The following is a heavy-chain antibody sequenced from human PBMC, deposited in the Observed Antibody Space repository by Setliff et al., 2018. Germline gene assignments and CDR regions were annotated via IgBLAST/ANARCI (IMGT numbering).Heavy chain of an antibody. V-gene: IGHV4-38-2*02. J-gene: IGHJ4*02. CDR3: AREGSYSSGWLSGYFDY. D-gene: IGHD6-19*01. Sequence: PSETLSLTCAVSGYSISSGYYWGWIRQPPGKGLEWIGSIYHSGSTYYNPSLKSRVTISVDTSKNQFSLKLSSVTAADTAVYYCAREGSYSSGWLSGYFDYWGQGTLVTVSS. CDR2: IYHSGST. CDR1: GYSISSGYY.